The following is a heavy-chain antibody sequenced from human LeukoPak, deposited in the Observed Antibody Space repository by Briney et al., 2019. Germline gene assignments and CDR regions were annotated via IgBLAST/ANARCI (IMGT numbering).Heavy chain of an antibody. J-gene: IGHJ6*03. CDR2: ISGSGGST. V-gene: IGHV3-23*01. CDR1: GFTFSSYA. CDR3: AKDQGYYYYMDV. Sequence: GGSLRLSCAASGFTFSSYAMSWVRQAPGKGLEWASAISGSGGSTYYADSVKGRFTISRDNSKNTLYLQMNSLRAEDTAVYYCAKDQGYYYYMDVWGKGTTVTVSS.